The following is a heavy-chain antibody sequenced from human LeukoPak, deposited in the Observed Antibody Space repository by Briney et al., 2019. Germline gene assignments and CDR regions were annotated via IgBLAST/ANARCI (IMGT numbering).Heavy chain of an antibody. V-gene: IGHV3-21*01. Sequence: GGSLRLSCAASGFTFRSYSMNWVRQAPGKGLEWVSSISSSSSYIYYADSVKGRFTISRDNAKNSLYLQMNSLRAEDTAVYYCARDRGFGELSDWGQGTLVTVSS. J-gene: IGHJ4*02. CDR1: GFTFRSYS. CDR2: ISSSSSYI. CDR3: ARDRGFGELSD. D-gene: IGHD3-10*01.